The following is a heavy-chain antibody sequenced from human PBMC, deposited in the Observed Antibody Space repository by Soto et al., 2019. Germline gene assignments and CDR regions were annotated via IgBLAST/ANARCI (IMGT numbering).Heavy chain of an antibody. CDR2: IFYSGST. J-gene: IGHJ6*02. CDR1: GGSFSGYY. V-gene: IGHV4-59*01. CDR3: ARGREYYYGMDV. Sequence: SETLSLTCAVYGGSFSGYYWGWIRQPPGKGLEWIGYIFYSGSTNYNPSLKSRVTISVDTSQSQFSLKLSSVTAADTAVYYCARGREYYYGMDVWGQGTTVTVSS.